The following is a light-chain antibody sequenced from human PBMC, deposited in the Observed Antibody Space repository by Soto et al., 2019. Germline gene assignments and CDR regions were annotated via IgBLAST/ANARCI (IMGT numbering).Light chain of an antibody. CDR2: GAS. CDR3: HQRQSWPRT. J-gene: IGKJ1*01. CDR1: QSIATSQ. V-gene: IGKV3-20*01. Sequence: EIVLTQSPGTLSLSPGERATLFCRASQSIATSQLAWYQQKPGQAPRLLIGASTRATGIPDRFSDSGSGTDFTLTISDVQPEDFALYYCHQRQSWPRTFGQGTKVDIK.